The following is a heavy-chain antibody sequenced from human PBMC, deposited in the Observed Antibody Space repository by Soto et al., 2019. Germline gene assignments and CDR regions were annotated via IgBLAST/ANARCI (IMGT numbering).Heavy chain of an antibody. CDR3: AREVVVPAASNYYYYYGMDV. Sequence: GASVKVSCKASGYTFTGYYMHWVRQAPGQGLEWMGWINPNSGGTNYAQKFQGWVTMTRDTSISTAYMELSRLRSDDTAVYYCAREVVVPAASNYYYYYGMDVWGQGTTVTVSS. V-gene: IGHV1-2*04. CDR2: INPNSGGT. J-gene: IGHJ6*02. CDR1: GYTFTGYY. D-gene: IGHD2-2*01.